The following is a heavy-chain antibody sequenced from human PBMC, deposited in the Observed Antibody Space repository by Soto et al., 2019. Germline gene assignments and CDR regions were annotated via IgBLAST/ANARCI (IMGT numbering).Heavy chain of an antibody. CDR3: ARAGGYCSSTSCLPGTNYYYYGMDV. CDR2: IIPIFGTA. CDR1: GGTFSSYA. J-gene: IGHJ6*02. Sequence: SVKVSCETSGGTFSSYAISWVRQAPGQGLEWMGGIIPIFGTANYAQKFQGRVTITADESTSTAYMELSSLRSEDTAVYYCARAGGYCSSTSCLPGTNYYYYGMDVWGQGTTVTVSS. D-gene: IGHD2-2*01. V-gene: IGHV1-69*13.